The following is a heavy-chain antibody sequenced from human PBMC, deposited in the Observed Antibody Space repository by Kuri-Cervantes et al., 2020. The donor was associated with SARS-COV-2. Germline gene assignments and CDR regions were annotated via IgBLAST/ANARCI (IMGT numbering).Heavy chain of an antibody. CDR2: IYHSWST. V-gene: IGHV4-38-2*01. D-gene: IGHD3-16*02. Sequence: SQTLSLTCAASGFTFSSYEMNWVRQAPGKGLEWIGSIYHSWSTYYNPSLKSRVTISVDTSKNQFSLRLTSVTAADTAVYYCARVDFENVWGSHRTGGWFAPWGQGTLVTVSA. J-gene: IGHJ5*02. CDR3: ARVDFENVWGSHRTGGWFAP. CDR1: GFTFSSYE.